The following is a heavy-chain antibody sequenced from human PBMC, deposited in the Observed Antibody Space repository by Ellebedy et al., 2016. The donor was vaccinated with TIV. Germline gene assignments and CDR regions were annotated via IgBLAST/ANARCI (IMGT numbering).Heavy chain of an antibody. CDR2: INPNSGGT. CDR1: GYTFTGYY. CDR3: ARGQLHYGDYFDH. J-gene: IGHJ4*02. Sequence: ASVKVSCKASGYTFTGYYMHWVRQAPGQGLEWMVWINPNSGGTNYAQKFQGRVTMTRDTSISTAYMELSSLRSEDTAVYYCARGQLHYGDYFDHWGQGTLVTVSS. V-gene: IGHV1-2*02. D-gene: IGHD4-17*01.